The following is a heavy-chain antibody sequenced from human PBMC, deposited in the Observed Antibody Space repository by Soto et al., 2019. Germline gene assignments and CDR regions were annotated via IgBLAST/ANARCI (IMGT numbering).Heavy chain of an antibody. V-gene: IGHV1-69*01. J-gene: IGHJ6*02. CDR2: IIPISGTA. CDR1: GGTFSSYA. CDR3: ARSQGSSTSLEIYYYYYYGMDV. D-gene: IGHD2-2*01. Sequence: QVQLVQSGAEVKKPGSSVKVSCKASGGTFSSYAISWVRQAPGQGLEWMGGIIPISGTANYAQKFQGRVTITADDSTSIAYIELSSLRSEDTAVYYCARSQGSSTSLEIYYYYYYGMDVWGQGTTVTVSS.